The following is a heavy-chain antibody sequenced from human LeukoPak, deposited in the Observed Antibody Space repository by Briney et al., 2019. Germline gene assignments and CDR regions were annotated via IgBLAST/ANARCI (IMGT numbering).Heavy chain of an antibody. CDR2: ISAYNGNT. J-gene: IGHJ3*02. Sequence: ASVKVSCKASGGTFSSYAISWVRQAPGQGLEWMGWISAYNGNTYYAQKLQGRVTMTTDTSTNTAYMELRSLRSDDTAVYYCARDLYYDILTGYWTDAFDIWGQGTLVTVSS. CDR3: ARDLYYDILTGYWTDAFDI. CDR1: GGTFSSYA. V-gene: IGHV1-18*01. D-gene: IGHD3-9*01.